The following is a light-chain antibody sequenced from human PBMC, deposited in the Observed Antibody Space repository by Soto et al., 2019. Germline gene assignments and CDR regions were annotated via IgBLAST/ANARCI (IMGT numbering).Light chain of an antibody. CDR1: QGIGDT. CDR2: GAS. V-gene: IGKV3-20*01. Sequence: EVVMTQSPATLSVSPGEGVTLSCRASQGIGDTLAWYQQKPGQAPRLLIYGASSRATGIPDRFSGSGSGTDFTLTISRLEPEDFAVYYCQQYGSSPPLTFGGGTKVDIK. J-gene: IGKJ4*01. CDR3: QQYGSSPPLT.